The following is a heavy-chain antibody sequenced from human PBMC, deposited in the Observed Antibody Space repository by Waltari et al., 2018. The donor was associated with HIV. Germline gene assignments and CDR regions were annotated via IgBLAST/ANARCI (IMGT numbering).Heavy chain of an antibody. J-gene: IGHJ4*02. V-gene: IGHV3-64*01. CDR2: ISSNGGST. D-gene: IGHD1-26*01. Sequence: EVQLVESGGGLVQRGGSLRLSCAASGFTFSSYAMHWVCPVPGKGLEYVSAISSNGGSTYYANSVKCRFTISRDNSKNTLYLQMGSLRAEDMAVYYCARGRELSGSYYDYWGQGTLVTVSS. CDR1: GFTFSSYA. CDR3: ARGRELSGSYYDY.